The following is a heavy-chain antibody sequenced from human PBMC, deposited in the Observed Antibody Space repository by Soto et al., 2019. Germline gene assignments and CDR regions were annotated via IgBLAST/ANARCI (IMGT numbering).Heavy chain of an antibody. CDR2: IYWNDDK. CDR3: ALLTYYYDSSGYYSSAESFQH. V-gene: IGHV2-5*01. J-gene: IGHJ1*01. D-gene: IGHD3-22*01. Sequence: QITLKESGPTLVKPTQTLTLTCTFSGFSLSTSGVGVGWIRQPPGKALEWLALIYWNDDKRYSPSLKSRLTVTKDTSKTQVVLTMTNMDPVDTATYYCALLTYYYDSSGYYSSAESFQHWGQGTLVTVSS. CDR1: GFSLSTSGVG.